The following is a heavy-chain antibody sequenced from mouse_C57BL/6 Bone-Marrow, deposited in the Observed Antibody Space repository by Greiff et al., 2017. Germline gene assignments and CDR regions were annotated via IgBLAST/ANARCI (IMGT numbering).Heavy chain of an antibody. J-gene: IGHJ2*01. CDR2: ISGGGGNT. Sequence: EVKLVESGGGLVKPGGSLKLSCAASGFPFSSYTMSWVRQTPEKRLEWVATISGGGGNTYYPDSVKGRFTISRDNAKNTLYLQMSSLRSEDTALYYCARLLITTVVDYFDYWGQGTTLTVSS. CDR1: GFPFSSYT. V-gene: IGHV5-9*01. D-gene: IGHD1-1*01. CDR3: ARLLITTVVDYFDY.